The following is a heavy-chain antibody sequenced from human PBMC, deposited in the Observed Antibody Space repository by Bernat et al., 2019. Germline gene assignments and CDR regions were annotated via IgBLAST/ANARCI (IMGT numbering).Heavy chain of an antibody. V-gene: IGHV3-33*08. Sequence: VQLVESGGGLVKPGGSLRLSCAASGFTFSSYSMNWVRQAPGKGLEWVAVIWYDGSNKYYADSVKGRFTISRDNSKNTLYLQMNSLRAEDTAVYYCARSREVAGTRGYYYYYGMDVWGQGTTVTVSS. CDR1: GFTFSSYS. D-gene: IGHD6-19*01. J-gene: IGHJ6*02. CDR2: IWYDGSNK. CDR3: ARSREVAGTRGYYYYYGMDV.